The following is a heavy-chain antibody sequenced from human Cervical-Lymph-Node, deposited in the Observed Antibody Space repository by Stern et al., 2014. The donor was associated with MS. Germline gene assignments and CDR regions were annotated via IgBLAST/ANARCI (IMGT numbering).Heavy chain of an antibody. Sequence: VQLVESGAEVTKTGSSVKVSCKASGGTFSKFPSRWVRQAPGQGLEWMGGIFPVFGTPTYAQEFRCRVTITADVSTSTVYMELSSLRSDDTAVYYCALSSETSDRWYSLGYDLWGQGTLVTVSS. V-gene: IGHV1-69*01. CDR2: IFPVFGTP. D-gene: IGHD6-13*01. J-gene: IGHJ5*02. CDR1: GGTFSKFP. CDR3: ALSSETSDRWYSLGYDL.